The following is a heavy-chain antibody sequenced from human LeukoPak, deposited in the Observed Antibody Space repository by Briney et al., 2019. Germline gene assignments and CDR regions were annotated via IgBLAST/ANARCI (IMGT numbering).Heavy chain of an antibody. CDR3: AKDAFSYNGVYDPFDI. Sequence: GGSLRLSCAGSRFTFSEYAMSWVRQAPGKRLEWVSTIGGGPDDIYYADAVKGRFTISRDNSKDTLYLQMNSLKAEDTALYYCAKDAFSYNGVYDPFDIWGQGTMVTVSS. J-gene: IGHJ3*02. CDR2: IGGGPDDI. D-gene: IGHD3-3*01. CDR1: RFTFSEYA. V-gene: IGHV3-23*01.